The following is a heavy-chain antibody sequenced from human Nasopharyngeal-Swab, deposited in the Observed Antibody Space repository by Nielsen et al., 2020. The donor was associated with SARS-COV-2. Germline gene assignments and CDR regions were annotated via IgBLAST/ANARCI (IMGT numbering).Heavy chain of an antibody. V-gene: IGHV4-34*01. CDR1: NVSFNPYY. D-gene: IGHD4-17*01. Sequence: GSLRLSCAVFNVSFNPYYWTWIRQPPGKGLEWIGEINHAGITKYNPSLKSRVAISVDTSQNQFSLKLSSVTAADMAVYYCARETSVTTLWYFDLWGRGTLVTVSS. CDR3: ARETSVTTLWYFDL. J-gene: IGHJ2*01. CDR2: INHAGIT.